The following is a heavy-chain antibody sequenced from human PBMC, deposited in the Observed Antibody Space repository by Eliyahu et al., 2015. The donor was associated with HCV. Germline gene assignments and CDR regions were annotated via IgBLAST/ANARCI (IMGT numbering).Heavy chain of an antibody. Sequence: QVQLVQSGAEVKKPGASVKVSCKASGYTFTGYYMHWVRQAPGQGLEWMGWINPNSGGTNYAQKFQGRVTMTRDTSISTAYMELSRLRSDDTAVYYCARVSQDFWSPPIGMDVWGQGTTVTVSS. CDR2: INPNSGGT. D-gene: IGHD3-3*01. J-gene: IGHJ6*02. V-gene: IGHV1-2*02. CDR3: ARVSQDFWSPPIGMDV. CDR1: GYTFTGYY.